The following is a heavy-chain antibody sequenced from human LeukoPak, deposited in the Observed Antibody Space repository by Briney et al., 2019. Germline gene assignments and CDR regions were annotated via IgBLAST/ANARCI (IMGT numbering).Heavy chain of an antibody. CDR1: GGSISSYY. J-gene: IGHJ4*02. CDR3: ASLAGGDGSNLGAYFDY. V-gene: IGHV4-59*01. Sequence: SETLSLTCTVSGGSISSYYWSWIRQPPGKGLEWIGYIYYSGSTNCNPSLKSRVTISVDTSKKQFSLKLSSVTAADTAVYYCASLAGGDGSNLGAYFDYWGQGTLVTVSS. D-gene: IGHD5-24*01. CDR2: IYYSGST.